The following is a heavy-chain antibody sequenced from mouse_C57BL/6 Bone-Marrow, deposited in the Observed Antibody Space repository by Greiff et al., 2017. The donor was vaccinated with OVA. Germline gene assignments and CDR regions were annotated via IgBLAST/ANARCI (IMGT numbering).Heavy chain of an antibody. J-gene: IGHJ1*03. CDR3: AREVAHWYFDV. CDR1: GYTFTSYW. CDR2: IHPNSGST. D-gene: IGHD1-1*01. Sequence: QVQLQQPGAELVKPGASVKLSCKASGYTFTSYWMHWVKQRPGQGLEWIGMIHPNSGSTNYNEKFKSKATLTVDKSSSTAYMQLSSLTSEDSAVYYCAREVAHWYFDVWGTGTTVTVSS. V-gene: IGHV1-64*01.